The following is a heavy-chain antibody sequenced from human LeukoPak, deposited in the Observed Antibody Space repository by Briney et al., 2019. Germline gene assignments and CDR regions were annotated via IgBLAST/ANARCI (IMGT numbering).Heavy chain of an antibody. CDR2: IYPGDSDT. D-gene: IGHD3-16*01. V-gene: IGHV5-51*01. Sequence: GESLNISCKGSGYSFTSYWIGWVRQLPGKGLEWMGIIYPGDSDTRYSPSFQGQVTISADKSISTAYLQWSSLKASDTAMYYCARLADQFGYAAPFDYWGQGTLVTVSS. J-gene: IGHJ4*02. CDR3: ARLADQFGYAAPFDY. CDR1: GYSFTSYW.